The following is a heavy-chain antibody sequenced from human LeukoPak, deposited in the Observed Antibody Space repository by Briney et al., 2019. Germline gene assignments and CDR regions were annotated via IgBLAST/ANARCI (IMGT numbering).Heavy chain of an antibody. CDR2: IIPIFGTA. CDR1: GGTFSSYA. V-gene: IGHV1-69*05. CDR3: ARGGYCTNGRPCLLFSWFDP. D-gene: IGHD2-8*01. Sequence: VASVKVSCXASGGTFSSYAISWVRRAPGQGLEWMGGIIPIFGTANYAQKFQGRVTITTDESTSTAYMELSSLRSEDTAVYYCARGGYCTNGRPCLLFSWFDPWGQGTLVTVSS. J-gene: IGHJ5*02.